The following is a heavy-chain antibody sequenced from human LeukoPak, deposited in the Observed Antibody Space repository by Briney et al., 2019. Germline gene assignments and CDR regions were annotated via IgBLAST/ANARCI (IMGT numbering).Heavy chain of an antibody. V-gene: IGHV4-61*02. D-gene: IGHD5-18*01. CDR3: AREHGYTSINWFDP. J-gene: IGHJ5*02. CDR1: GGSISSGSYY. CDR2: IYTSGST. Sequence: SETLSLTCTVSGGSISSGSYYWRWIRQPAGKGLEWIGRIYTSGSTSYNPSLKSRVTISVDTSKNQFSLKLSSVTAADTAVYYCAREHGYTSINWFDPWGQGTLVTVSS.